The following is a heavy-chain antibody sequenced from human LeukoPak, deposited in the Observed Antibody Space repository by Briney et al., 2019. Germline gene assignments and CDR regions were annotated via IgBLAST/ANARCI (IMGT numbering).Heavy chain of an antibody. CDR1: GFTFSSYA. V-gene: IGHV3-23*01. D-gene: IGHD5-12*01. CDR2: ISGSGGST. Sequence: GGTLRLSCAASGFTFSSYAMSWVRQAPGKGLEWVSAISGSGGSTYYADSVKGRFTISRDNSKNTLYLQMNSLRAEDTAVYYCAKDGSGYDFYFDYWGQGTLVTVSS. J-gene: IGHJ4*02. CDR3: AKDGSGYDFYFDY.